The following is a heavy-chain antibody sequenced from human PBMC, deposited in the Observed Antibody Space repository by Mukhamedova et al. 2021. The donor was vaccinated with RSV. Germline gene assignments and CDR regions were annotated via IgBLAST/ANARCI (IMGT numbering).Heavy chain of an antibody. Sequence: AEYMGGRFTISRDNAKNSLYLQMNSLRAEDTAVYYCATDYGDYIDWGQGTLGTVSS. J-gene: IGHJ4*02. D-gene: IGHD4-17*01. CDR3: ATDYGDYID. V-gene: IGHV3-11*06.